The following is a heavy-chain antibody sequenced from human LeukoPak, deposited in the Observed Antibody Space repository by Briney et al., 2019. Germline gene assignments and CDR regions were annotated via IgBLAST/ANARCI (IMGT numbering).Heavy chain of an antibody. Sequence: GGSLRLSCAASGFTFSSYWMSWVRQAPGKGLEWVANIKQDGSEKYYVDSVKGRFTISRDNAKNSLYLQMNSLRAEDTAVYYCASAAVGTGDYFDYWGQGTLVTVSS. D-gene: IGHD6-13*01. V-gene: IGHV3-7*01. CDR1: GFTFSSYW. CDR3: ASAAVGTGDYFDY. J-gene: IGHJ4*02. CDR2: IKQDGSEK.